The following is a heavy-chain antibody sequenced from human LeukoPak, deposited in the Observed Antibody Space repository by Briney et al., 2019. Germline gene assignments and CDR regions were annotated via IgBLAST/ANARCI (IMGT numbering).Heavy chain of an antibody. CDR1: GFTFSSYS. J-gene: IGHJ3*02. CDR3: AILGGYWGSAFLDAFDI. Sequence: GGSLRLSCAASGFTFSSYSMNWVRQAPGKGLEWVSSISSSSSYIYYADSVKGRFTISRDNAKNSLYLQMNSLRAEDTAVYYCAILGGYWGSAFLDAFDIWGQGTMVTVSS. V-gene: IGHV3-21*01. CDR2: ISSSSSYI. D-gene: IGHD7-27*01.